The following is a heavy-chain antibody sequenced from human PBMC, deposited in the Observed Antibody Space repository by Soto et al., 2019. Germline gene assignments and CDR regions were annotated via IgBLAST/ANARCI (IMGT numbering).Heavy chain of an antibody. CDR1: GGSISSSNW. CDR2: IYHSGST. D-gene: IGHD1-1*01. CDR3: ARVPGWSQLEDY. Sequence: SETLSLTCAVSGGSISSSNWWSWVPQPPGKGLEWIGEIYHSGSTNYNPSLKSRVTISVDKSKNQFSLKLSSVTAADTAVYYCARVPGWSQLEDYWGQGTLVTVSS. J-gene: IGHJ4*02. V-gene: IGHV4-4*02.